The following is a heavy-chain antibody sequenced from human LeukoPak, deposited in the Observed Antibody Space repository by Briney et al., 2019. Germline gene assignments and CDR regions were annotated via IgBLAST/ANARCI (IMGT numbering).Heavy chain of an antibody. CDR3: ARDSITSSITMVRGVINYCYMGV. Sequence: GASVKVSCKASGYTFTSYDINWVRQATGQGLEWMGWMNPNSGNTGYAQKFQGRVTITADESTSTAYMELSSLRSEDTAVYYCARDSITSSITMVRGVINYCYMGVWGKGTTVTVSS. D-gene: IGHD3-10*01. CDR2: MNPNSGNT. V-gene: IGHV1-8*03. J-gene: IGHJ6*03. CDR1: GYTFTSYD.